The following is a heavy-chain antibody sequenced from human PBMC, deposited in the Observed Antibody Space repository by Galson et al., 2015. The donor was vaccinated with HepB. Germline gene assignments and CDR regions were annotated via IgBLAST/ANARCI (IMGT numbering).Heavy chain of an antibody. CDR3: ARDFRQQQDWFDP. Sequence: SVKVSCKASGYTFTGYYMYWVRQAPGQGLEWMGRINPNTGGTNYAQEFQGRVTMTRDTSISTIYLELSGLTSDDTAVYYCARDFRQQQDWFDPWGQGTLVTVSS. CDR2: INPNTGGT. V-gene: IGHV1-2*06. D-gene: IGHD6-13*01. CDR1: GYTFTGYY. J-gene: IGHJ5*02.